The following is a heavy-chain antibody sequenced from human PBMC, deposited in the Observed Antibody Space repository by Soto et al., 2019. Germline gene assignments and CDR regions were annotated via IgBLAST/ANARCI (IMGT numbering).Heavy chain of an antibody. D-gene: IGHD3-9*01. CDR1: GFTLSSYA. Sequence: GGSRRLSWAASGFTLSSYAMSWVRQAPGKGLEWVSAISGSGGSTYYADSVKGRFTISRDNSKNTLYLQMNSLRAEDTAVYYCAKGGGRRYYDILTDQNFESCGQG. CDR2: ISGSGGST. V-gene: IGHV3-23*01. CDR3: AKGGGRRYYDILTDQNFES. J-gene: IGHJ4*02.